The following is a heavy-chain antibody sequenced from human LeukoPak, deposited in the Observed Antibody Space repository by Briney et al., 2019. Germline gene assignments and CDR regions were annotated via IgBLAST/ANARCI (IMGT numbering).Heavy chain of an antibody. V-gene: IGHV1-69*04. J-gene: IGHJ6*02. CDR3: AREKMEVGYYGLDV. D-gene: IGHD1-1*01. Sequence: SVKVSCKASGGTFDNSAINWVRQAPGQGLEWMGRIIPILNIPNYTQKLQGRVTIAADKSTSTAYMELSSLRSDDTAVYYCAREKMEVGYYGLDVWGQGTTVTVSS. CDR2: IIPILNIP. CDR1: GGTFDNSA.